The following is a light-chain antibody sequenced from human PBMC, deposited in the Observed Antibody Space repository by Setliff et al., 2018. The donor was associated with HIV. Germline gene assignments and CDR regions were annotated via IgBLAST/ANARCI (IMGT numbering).Light chain of an antibody. Sequence: SPLTQPASVSGSPGQSITISCTGTSSDVGDYNLVSWYQHHPAEAPKSLIDEVTSRPSGVSGRFSGSKSGNTASLTISGLQAADEADYYCSSYTSNFILGFGGWTKVTVL. CDR3: SSYTSNFILG. J-gene: IGLJ3*02. CDR1: SSDVGDYNL. V-gene: IGLV2-14*01. CDR2: EVT.